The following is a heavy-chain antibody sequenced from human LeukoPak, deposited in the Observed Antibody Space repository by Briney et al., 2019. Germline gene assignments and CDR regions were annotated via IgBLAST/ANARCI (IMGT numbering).Heavy chain of an antibody. D-gene: IGHD3-10*01. CDR3: VTGWVRGVMNY. J-gene: IGHJ4*02. CDR2: ISNNGDNT. V-gene: IGHV3-64D*06. Sequence: GGSLRLSCSASGFTFTTYSMYWVRQAPGKGLEYVSAISNNGDNTYYADSVKGRFTISRDNSKSTLYLQLSSLRAEDTAVYSCVTGWVRGVMNYWGQGTLVTVSS. CDR1: GFTFTTYS.